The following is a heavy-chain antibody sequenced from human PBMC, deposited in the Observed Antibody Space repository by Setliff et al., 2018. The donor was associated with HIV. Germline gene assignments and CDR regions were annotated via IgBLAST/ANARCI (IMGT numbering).Heavy chain of an antibody. CDR1: GASISSNSYY. CDR3: VRDNSYYYGSGGHHFYGVDV. V-gene: IGHV4-39*07. CDR2: IYYNGNT. Sequence: ASETLSLTCSVSGASISSNSYYWGWIRQPPGKGLEWVGSIYYNGNTFYNQSLQSRVTISLDTSKNQFSLELRSVTAADTALYYCVRDNSYYYGSGGHHFYGVDVWGQGATVTVSS. D-gene: IGHD3-10*01. J-gene: IGHJ6*02.